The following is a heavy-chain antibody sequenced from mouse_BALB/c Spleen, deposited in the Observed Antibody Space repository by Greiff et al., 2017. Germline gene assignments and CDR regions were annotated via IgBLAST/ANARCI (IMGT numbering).Heavy chain of an antibody. J-gene: IGHJ4*01. D-gene: IGHD1-1*01. V-gene: IGHV5-6-5*01. CDR1: GFTFSSYA. CDR3: AREGNYYGSRGGMDY. CDR2: ISSGGST. Sequence: EVQVVESGGGLVKPGGSLKLSCAASGFTFSSYAMSWVRQTPEKRLEWVASISSGGSTYYPDRVKGRFTISRDNARNILYLQMSSLRSEDTAMYYCAREGNYYGSRGGMDYWGQGTSVTVSS.